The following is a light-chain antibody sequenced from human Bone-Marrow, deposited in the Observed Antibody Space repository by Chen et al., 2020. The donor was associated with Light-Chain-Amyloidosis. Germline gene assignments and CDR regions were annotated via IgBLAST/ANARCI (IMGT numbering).Light chain of an antibody. CDR1: DLPTKY. J-gene: IGLJ2*01. Sequence: SYELTQPPSVSVSPGQTARITCSGDDLPTKYAYWYQQKPGQAPVLVIHRDTEGPSGISERFSGDSSGTTATLTISGVQAEDEADYHCQSADSSGTYEVIFGGGTKLTVL. CDR2: RDT. V-gene: IGLV3-25*03. CDR3: QSADSSGTYEVI.